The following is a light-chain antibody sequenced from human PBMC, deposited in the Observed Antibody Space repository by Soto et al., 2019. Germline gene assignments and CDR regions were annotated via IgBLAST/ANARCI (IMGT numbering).Light chain of an antibody. CDR1: QSVGSY. J-gene: IGKJ4*01. V-gene: IGKV3-11*01. Sequence: EIVLTQSPATLSLSPGERATLSCRASQSVGSYLVWYQQKPGQSPRLLIYDASNRATGIPARFSGSGSGTDFTLTISSLEPEDFAVYYCQQRSNWLTFGGGTKVDIK. CDR3: QQRSNWLT. CDR2: DAS.